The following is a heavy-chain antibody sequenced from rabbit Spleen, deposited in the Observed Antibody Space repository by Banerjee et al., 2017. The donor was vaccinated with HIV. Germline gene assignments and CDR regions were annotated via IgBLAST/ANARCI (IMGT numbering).Heavy chain of an antibody. Sequence: LEESGGGLVQPGGSLKLSCKASGFTLSSYYMNWVRQAPGKGLEWIACINTYTAKGVYATWAKGRFTISRTSSTTVTLQMTSLTAADTATYFCARDLTIVIGWNFNLWGQGTLVTVS. CDR2: INTYTAKG. V-gene: IGHV1S40*01. CDR1: GFTLSSYY. D-gene: IGHD2-1*01. CDR3: ARDLTIVIGWNFNL. J-gene: IGHJ4*01.